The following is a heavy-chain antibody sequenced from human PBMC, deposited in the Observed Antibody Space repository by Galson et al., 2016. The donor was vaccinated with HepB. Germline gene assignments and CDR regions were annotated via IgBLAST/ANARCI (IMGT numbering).Heavy chain of an antibody. D-gene: IGHD6-19*01. J-gene: IGHJ4*02. V-gene: IGHV3-15*01. CDR3: QYSGGWYSGLYFDY. CDR2: IKRSTDGGTT. CDR1: GFTFSDAW. Sequence: SLRLSCAASGFTFSDAWMSWVRQVPGKGLEWVGRIKRSTDGGTTDYAAPVKGRFTISRDDSKNTLFLQMDSLKTEVTAVYYCQYSGGWYSGLYFDYWGQGTLVTVSS.